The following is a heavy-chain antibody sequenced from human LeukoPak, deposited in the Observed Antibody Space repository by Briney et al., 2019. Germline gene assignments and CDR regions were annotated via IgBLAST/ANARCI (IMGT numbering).Heavy chain of an antibody. CDR3: ARRRDGYNPFDI. Sequence: PGRSLRLSCAASGFTFSDHYMDWVRQAPGKGLEWVGRIRNKANSYTTEYAASVKGRFTISRDDSKNSLYLQMNSLKTEDTAVYYCARRRDGYNPFDIWGQGTMVTVSS. J-gene: IGHJ3*02. CDR1: GFTFSDHY. D-gene: IGHD5-24*01. V-gene: IGHV3-72*01. CDR2: IRNKANSYTT.